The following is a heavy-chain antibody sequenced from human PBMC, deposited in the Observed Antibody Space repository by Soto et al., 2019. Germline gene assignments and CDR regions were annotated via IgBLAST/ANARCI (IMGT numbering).Heavy chain of an antibody. CDR2: IYYSGNT. J-gene: IGHJ5*02. CDR1: GGSISNYY. CDR3: ARLIGRDWFDP. Sequence: QVQLQESGPGLVKPSETLSLTCTVSGGSISNYYWSWIRQPPGKGLEWIGYIYYSGNTNYNPSLKRRVIISVDMSKNQFALKLSSVTAGDTAVYYCARLIGRDWFDPWGQGTLVTVSS. V-gene: IGHV4-59*08.